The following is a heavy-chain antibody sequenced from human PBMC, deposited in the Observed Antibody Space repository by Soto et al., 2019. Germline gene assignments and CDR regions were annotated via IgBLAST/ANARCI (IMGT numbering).Heavy chain of an antibody. CDR1: GGSISSGDYY. V-gene: IGHV4-30-4*01. Sequence: SETLYLTCTVSGGSISSGDYYWSWIRQPPGKGLECIGYIYYRGNTYYSPTLKSRITISIDTSKNQFSLKLSSVTAADTAVYYCARVGALSVTTGESPYHYSMDIWGQGTTVTVSS. J-gene: IGHJ6*02. CDR3: ARVGALSVTTGESPYHYSMDI. CDR2: IYYRGNT. D-gene: IGHD4-4*01.